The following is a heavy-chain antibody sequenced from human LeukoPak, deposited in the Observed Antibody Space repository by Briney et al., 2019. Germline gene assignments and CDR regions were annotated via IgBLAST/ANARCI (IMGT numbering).Heavy chain of an antibody. CDR1: GGSISSGGYY. Sequence: PSETLSLTCTVSGGSISSGGYYWSWIRQHPGKGLEWIGYIYYSGSTYYNPSLKSRVTISVDTSKNQFSLKLSSVTAADTAVYYCARGPARLRLADYWGQGTLVTVSS. CDR3: ARGPARLRLADY. CDR2: IYYSGST. D-gene: IGHD4-17*01. J-gene: IGHJ4*02. V-gene: IGHV4-31*03.